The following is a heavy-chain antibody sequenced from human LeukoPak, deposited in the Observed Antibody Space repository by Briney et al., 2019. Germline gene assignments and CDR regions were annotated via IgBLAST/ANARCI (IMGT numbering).Heavy chain of an antibody. CDR1: GFTFSNYP. D-gene: IGHD3-3*02. Sequence: QPGGSLRLSCAASGFTFSNYPMGWVRQAPGKGLERLSAIGEEKSDSWTKSADSVKGRFTISRDNSENTLYLQMDSLTVEDTAVYYCARAGVISGWDYWGQGVLVTVSS. V-gene: IGHV3-23*01. CDR3: ARAGVISGWDY. CDR2: IGEEKSDSWT. J-gene: IGHJ4*02.